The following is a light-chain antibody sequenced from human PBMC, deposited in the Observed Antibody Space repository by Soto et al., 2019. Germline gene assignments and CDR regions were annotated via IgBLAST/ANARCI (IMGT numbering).Light chain of an antibody. J-gene: IGKJ5*01. V-gene: IGKV3-20*01. CDR1: QSVSSN. Sequence: TQSPDTLSASPGERVSLSCRASQSVSSNLAWYQQKPGQAPRLLIYGASSRATGIPDRFSGSGSGTDFTLTISRLEPEDFAVYYCQQYGSSPITFGQGTRLEI. CDR2: GAS. CDR3: QQYGSSPIT.